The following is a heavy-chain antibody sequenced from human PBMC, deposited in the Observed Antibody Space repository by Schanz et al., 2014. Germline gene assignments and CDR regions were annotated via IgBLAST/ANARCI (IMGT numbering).Heavy chain of an antibody. V-gene: IGHV1-8*02. CDR1: GYTFTSYD. Sequence: QVQLVQSGAEVKKPGASVRLSCEASGYTFTSYDINWVRQAPGQGLEWMGWMNPNSGNTGYAQNFQGRVTMTRDTSTSTVYMELSSLRSEDTAVYYCAKVDRTRYYAMDVWGQGTTVTVSS. CDR2: MNPNSGNT. J-gene: IGHJ6*02. D-gene: IGHD3-9*01. CDR3: AKVDRTRYYAMDV.